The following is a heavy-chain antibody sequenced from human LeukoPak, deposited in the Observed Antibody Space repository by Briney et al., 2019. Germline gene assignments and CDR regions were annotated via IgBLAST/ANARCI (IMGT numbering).Heavy chain of an antibody. V-gene: IGHV3-74*01. D-gene: IGHD2-2*01. CDR1: GFTFSSHW. CDR3: VRGALRNCSYTSCTRGNWFDP. CDR2: INADGSAT. J-gene: IGHJ5*02. Sequence: GGSLRLSCAASGFTFSSHWMHWVRQAPEKGLVGVSHINADGSATYYAASVKGRFTISRDNARNTLYLQMHSLTAEDTGVYYCVRGALRNCSYTSCTRGNWFDPWGQGTLVTASS.